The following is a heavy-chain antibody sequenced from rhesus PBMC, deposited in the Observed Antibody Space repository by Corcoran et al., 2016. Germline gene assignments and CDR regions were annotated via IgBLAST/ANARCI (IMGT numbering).Heavy chain of an antibody. CDR3: TRGDYNFWTGYSDYFDF. CDR1: GFTFSDYY. Sequence: EVQLVESGGGLVPPGGSLRLSCAASGFTFSDYYMTWVRQAPGKGLEWVSSISRASTDIYYTDFVKGRFTVFRDNAKNLLSLQMNSLKTEDTAVYYCTRGDYNFWTGYSDYFDFWGQGVLVTVSA. V-gene: IGHV3-136*01. J-gene: IGHJ4*01. CDR2: ISRASTDI. D-gene: IGHD3-3*01.